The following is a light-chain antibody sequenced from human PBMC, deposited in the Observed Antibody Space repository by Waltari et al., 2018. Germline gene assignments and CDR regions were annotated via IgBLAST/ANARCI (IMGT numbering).Light chain of an antibody. CDR3: QVWDSNTDLVV. CDR1: HTGSQS. CDR2: YGS. V-gene: IGLV3-21*04. J-gene: IGLJ2*01. Sequence: SYVLTQPPSASEAPGKTARITCGGDHTGSQSVQWYQQKPGQAPVLVIYYGSDRPSGIPERFSGSNSGNTATLTISRVEVGDEAAYYCQVWDSNTDLVVFGGGTKLTVL.